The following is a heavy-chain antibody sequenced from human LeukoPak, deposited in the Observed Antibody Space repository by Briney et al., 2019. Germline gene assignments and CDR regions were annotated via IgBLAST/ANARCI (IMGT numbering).Heavy chain of an antibody. J-gene: IGHJ6*03. D-gene: IGHD3-3*01. V-gene: IGHV4-34*01. CDR1: GGSFSGYY. Sequence: PSETLSLTCAVYGGSFSGYYWSWIRQPPGKGLEWIGEINHSGSTNYNPSLKSRVTISVDTSKNQFSLKLSSVTAADTAVYYCARVPALAVRSSYYYMDVWGKGTTVTVSS. CDR2: INHSGST. CDR3: ARVPALAVRSSYYYMDV.